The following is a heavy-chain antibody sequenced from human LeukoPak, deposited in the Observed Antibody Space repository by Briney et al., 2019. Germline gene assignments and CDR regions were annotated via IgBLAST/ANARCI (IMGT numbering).Heavy chain of an antibody. CDR3: ARAMS. Sequence: GGSLRLSCAASGLTFSSYWMSWVPQPPGKGLEWVASIKEDETEEYYLDSVKGRFTISRDNAKNSLYLQMNSLRVEDTAVYYCARAMSWGQGTLVTVSS. CDR1: GLTFSSYW. V-gene: IGHV3-7*03. J-gene: IGHJ4*02. CDR2: IKEDETEE.